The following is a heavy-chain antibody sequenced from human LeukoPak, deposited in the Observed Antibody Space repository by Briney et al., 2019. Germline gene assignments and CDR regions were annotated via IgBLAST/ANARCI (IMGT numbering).Heavy chain of an antibody. Sequence: GGSLRLSCAASGFTFSSYSMNWVRQAPGKGLEWVSSISSSSSYIHYADSVKGRFTISRDNAKNSLYLQMNSLRAEDTAVYYCARDRSLYYYDSSGNDYWGQGTLVTVSS. CDR2: ISSSSSYI. V-gene: IGHV3-21*01. J-gene: IGHJ4*02. D-gene: IGHD3-22*01. CDR3: ARDRSLYYYDSSGNDY. CDR1: GFTFSSYS.